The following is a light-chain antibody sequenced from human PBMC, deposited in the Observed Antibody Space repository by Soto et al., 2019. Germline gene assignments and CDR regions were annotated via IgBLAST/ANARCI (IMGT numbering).Light chain of an antibody. CDR3: QQYGSSGT. Sequence: EIVMTQSPATLSVSPGETATLSCRASQYISSDLAWYQQKPGQAPRLLIYDASTRATGIPARFSGSGSGTEFTLTISSLQSEDFAVYYCQQYGSSGTFGQGTKVEIK. CDR2: DAS. V-gene: IGKV3-15*01. CDR1: QYISSD. J-gene: IGKJ1*01.